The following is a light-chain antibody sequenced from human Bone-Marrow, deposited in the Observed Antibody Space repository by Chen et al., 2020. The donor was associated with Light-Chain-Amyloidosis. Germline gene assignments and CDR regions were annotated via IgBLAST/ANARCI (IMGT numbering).Light chain of an antibody. V-gene: IGKV3-15*01. CDR1: QSVGFK. CDR3: HQYDDWPLGWT. J-gene: IGKJ1*01. CDR2: GIS. Sequence: EVVMTQSPATLSVSPGERATLSCRASQSVGFKLAWYQQKPGRAPRLLIFGISTRETGIPDRCSGSGSGTEFTLTITSLQSEDFAVYYCHQYDDWPLGWTFGQGTKVDIK.